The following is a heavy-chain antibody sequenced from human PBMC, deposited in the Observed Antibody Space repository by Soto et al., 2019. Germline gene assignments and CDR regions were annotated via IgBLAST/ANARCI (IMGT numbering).Heavy chain of an antibody. CDR3: ASSGAREGDWFDP. Sequence: QVQLQESGPGLVKPSQTLSLTCTVSGGSIRRRGYYWSWIRHHPGEGLEWIGFVYYSGITDYKPSLKSRVTSSADTSKNQFSLKLTSVTAADTAVYYCASSGAREGDWFDPWGQGTLVTVSS. CDR2: VYYSGIT. V-gene: IGHV4-31*03. J-gene: IGHJ5*02. CDR1: GGSIRRRGYY. D-gene: IGHD3-16*01.